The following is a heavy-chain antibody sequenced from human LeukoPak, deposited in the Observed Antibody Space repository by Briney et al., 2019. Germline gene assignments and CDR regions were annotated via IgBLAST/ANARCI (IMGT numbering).Heavy chain of an antibody. CDR3: AREHSAVVTWEPFAY. J-gene: IGHJ4*02. CDR1: GFTFSDYY. Sequence: GGSLRLSCAASGFTFSDYYMTWIRLAPGKGLEWVSYISHSGNTIYYADSVKGRFTISRDNAKNSLYLQMNSLRAEDTAVYYCAREHSAVVTWEPFAYGGQGPRVPVSS. D-gene: IGHD4-23*01. V-gene: IGHV3-11*04. CDR2: ISHSGNTI.